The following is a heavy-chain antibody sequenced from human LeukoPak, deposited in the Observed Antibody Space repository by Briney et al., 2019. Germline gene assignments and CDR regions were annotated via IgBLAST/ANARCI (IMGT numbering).Heavy chain of an antibody. J-gene: IGHJ6*02. V-gene: IGHV1-18*01. D-gene: IGHD2-2*02. Sequence: ASVKVSCKASGYTFTSYGISWVRQAPGQGLEWMGWISAYNGNTNYAQKLQGRVTMTTDTSTSTAYMELRSLRSDDTAVYYCARERYCSSTSCYTGRYYYYGMDVWGQGTTATVSS. CDR3: ARERYCSSTSCYTGRYYYYGMDV. CDR1: GYTFTSYG. CDR2: ISAYNGNT.